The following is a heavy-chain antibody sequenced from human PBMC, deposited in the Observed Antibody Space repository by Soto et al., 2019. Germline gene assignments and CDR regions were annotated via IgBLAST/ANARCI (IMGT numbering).Heavy chain of an antibody. D-gene: IGHD1-26*01. J-gene: IGHJ4*02. CDR1: GFTFSSYG. Sequence: SGGSLRLSCAASGFTFSSYGMHWVRQAPGKGLEWVAVIWYDGSNKYYADSVKGRFTISRDNSKNTLYLQMNSLRAEDTAVYYCARDSGSYYPPAYYYWGQGTLVTVSS. CDR3: ARDSGSYYPPAYYY. V-gene: IGHV3-33*01. CDR2: IWYDGSNK.